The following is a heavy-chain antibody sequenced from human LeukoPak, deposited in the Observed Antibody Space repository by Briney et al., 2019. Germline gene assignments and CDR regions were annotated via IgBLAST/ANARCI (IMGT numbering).Heavy chain of an antibody. CDR2: IYHSGYT. V-gene: IGHV4-59*12. Sequence: SETLSLTCTVSGGSISSYYWSWIRQPPGKGLEWIGYIYHSGYTYYNTSLKSRVTISVDGSKNQFSLKLSSVTAADTAVYYCARDSYGYYFDYWGQGTLVTVSS. D-gene: IGHD3-16*01. J-gene: IGHJ4*02. CDR3: ARDSYGYYFDY. CDR1: GGSISSYY.